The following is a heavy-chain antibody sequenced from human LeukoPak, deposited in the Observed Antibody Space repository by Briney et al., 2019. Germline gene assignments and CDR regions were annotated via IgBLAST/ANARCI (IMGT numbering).Heavy chain of an antibody. CDR3: ARDSTKKALVVPATPHY. Sequence: ASVKVSCKASGYTFTTYAMHWVRQAPEQRLEWMGWINAGNGNTKYSQKFQGRVTITRDTSANTAYMELSSLRSEDTAVYYCARDSTKKALVVPATPHYWGQGTLVTVTS. CDR2: INAGNGNT. V-gene: IGHV1-3*01. D-gene: IGHD2-15*01. CDR1: GYTFTTYA. J-gene: IGHJ4*02.